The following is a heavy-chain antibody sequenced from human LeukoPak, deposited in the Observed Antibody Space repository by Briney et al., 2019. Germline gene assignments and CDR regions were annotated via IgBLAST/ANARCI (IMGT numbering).Heavy chain of an antibody. CDR3: ARGFLNYYDDVGFDY. Sequence: GRSLRLSCAASGFTFSSYAMRWVRQAPGKGLEWVSSISSSSSYIYYADSVKGRFTISRDNAKNSLYLQMNSLRAEDTAVYYCARGFLNYYDDVGFDYWGQGTLVTVSS. CDR2: ISSSSSYI. J-gene: IGHJ4*02. D-gene: IGHD3-22*01. V-gene: IGHV3-21*01. CDR1: GFTFSSYA.